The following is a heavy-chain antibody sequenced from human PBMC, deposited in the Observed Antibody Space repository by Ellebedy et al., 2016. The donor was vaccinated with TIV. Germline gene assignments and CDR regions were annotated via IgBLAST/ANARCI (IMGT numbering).Heavy chain of an antibody. Sequence: PGGSLRLSCAASGFTFSSYSMNWVRQAPGKGLEWVSYISSSSSTIYYADSVKGRFTISRDNAKNSLYLQMNSLRDEDTAVYYCARVDGDGSLRDYYGMDVWGQGTTVTVSS. CDR1: GFTFSSYS. CDR3: ARVDGDGSLRDYYGMDV. J-gene: IGHJ6*02. V-gene: IGHV3-48*02. D-gene: IGHD5-24*01. CDR2: ISSSSSTI.